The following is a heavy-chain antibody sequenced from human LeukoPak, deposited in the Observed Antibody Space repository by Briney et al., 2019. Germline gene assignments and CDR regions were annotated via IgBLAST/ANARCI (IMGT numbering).Heavy chain of an antibody. CDR3: AKDPIWWNYFDY. Sequence: GGSLRLSCAASGFTFSSYAMHWVRQAPGKGLEWVAVISYDGSNKYYADSVKGRFTVSRDNSKNTLYLQMNSLRAEDTAVYCCAKDPIWWNYFDYWGQGTLVTVSS. V-gene: IGHV3-30*04. CDR1: GFTFSSYA. CDR2: ISYDGSNK. D-gene: IGHD2-8*02. J-gene: IGHJ4*02.